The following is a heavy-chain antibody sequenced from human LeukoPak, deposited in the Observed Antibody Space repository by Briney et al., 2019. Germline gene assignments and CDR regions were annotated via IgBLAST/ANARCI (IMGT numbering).Heavy chain of an antibody. V-gene: IGHV3-23*01. CDR1: GFTFSSYA. J-gene: IGHJ4*02. D-gene: IGHD6-19*01. CDR2: TSAGGDNT. CDR3: AKAVPTYHYFDY. Sequence: GGSLTLSCAASGFTFSSYAMSWVRQAPGKGLEWVSATSAGGDNTYYADSVKGQFTISRDNSKNALYLRMNSPRAEDTAVYYCAKAVPTYHYFDYWGQGTLVTVSS.